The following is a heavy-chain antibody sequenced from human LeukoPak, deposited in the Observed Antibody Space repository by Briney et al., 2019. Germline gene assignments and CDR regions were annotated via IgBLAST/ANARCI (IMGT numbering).Heavy chain of an antibody. CDR3: ARDQPGTYTLSST. V-gene: IGHV3-30*03. CDR2: ISFDGSDK. CDR1: GFTFSNYG. J-gene: IGHJ5*02. Sequence: GGSLRLSCAASGFTFSNYGMQWVRQAPGKGLEWVAFISFDGSDKYYADSVKGRFTISRDNSKNTLYLQMNSLRAEDTAVYYCARDQPGTYTLSSTWGQGTLVTVSS. D-gene: IGHD6-19*01.